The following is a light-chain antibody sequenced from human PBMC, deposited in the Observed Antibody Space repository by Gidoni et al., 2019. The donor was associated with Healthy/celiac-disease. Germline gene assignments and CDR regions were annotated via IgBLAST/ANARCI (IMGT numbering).Light chain of an antibody. J-gene: IGKJ5*01. Sequence: DIVMTHSALSLPVTPGEPASLSCRSRQSILHSNGYNYLDWYLQKPGQSPQLLIHLGSNRASGVPDRFSGSGSGTEFTLKISRVEAEDVGVYYCMQALQTPITFGQGTRLEIK. CDR3: MQALQTPIT. CDR2: LGS. CDR1: QSILHSNGYNY. V-gene: IGKV2-28*01.